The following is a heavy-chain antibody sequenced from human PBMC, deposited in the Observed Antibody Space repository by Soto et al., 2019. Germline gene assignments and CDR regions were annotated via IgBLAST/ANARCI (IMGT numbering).Heavy chain of an antibody. Sequence: EVQVVESGGGLVQPGRSLRLSCAASGFTFDDYGVHWVRQGPGKGLEWVSGISRNSGSIGYADSVKGRFTISRDNAKNSLYLQMNSLRAEDTALYYCARFRGAFDIWGQGTMVTFSS. CDR3: ARFRGAFDI. D-gene: IGHD2-21*01. CDR2: ISRNSGSI. CDR1: GFTFDDYG. V-gene: IGHV3-9*01. J-gene: IGHJ3*02.